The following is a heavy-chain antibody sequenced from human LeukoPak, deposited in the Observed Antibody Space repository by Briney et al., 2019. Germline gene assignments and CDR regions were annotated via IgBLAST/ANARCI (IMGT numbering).Heavy chain of an antibody. D-gene: IGHD5-12*01. CDR2: ISYDGSNK. V-gene: IGHV3-30*18. CDR3: AKSVASDAY. J-gene: IGHJ4*02. CDR1: GFTFSGYG. Sequence: PGGSLRLSCAASGFTFSGYGMHWVRQAPGKGLEWVAVISYDGSNKYYADSVKGRFTTSRDNSKNTLSLQMNGLIPEDTAVYYCAKSVASDAYWGQGTLVTVSS.